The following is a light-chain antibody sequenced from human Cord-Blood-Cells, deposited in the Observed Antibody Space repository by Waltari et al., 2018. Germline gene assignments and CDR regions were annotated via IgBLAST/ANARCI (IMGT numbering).Light chain of an antibody. CDR2: QDS. CDR3: QAWDSSTAVV. J-gene: IGLJ2*01. Sequence: SYELTQPPSVSVSPGQTASITCSGDKLGDKYACWYQQKPGQSPVLVIYQDSKRPSGIPDRFSGSNSGNTATLTISGTQAMDEADYYSQAWDSSTAVVFGGGTKLTVL. CDR1: KLGDKY. V-gene: IGLV3-1*01.